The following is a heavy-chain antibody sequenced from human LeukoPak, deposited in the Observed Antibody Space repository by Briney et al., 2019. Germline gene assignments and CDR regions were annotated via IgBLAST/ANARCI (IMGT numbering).Heavy chain of an antibody. Sequence: ASVKVSCKASGYTFTSYGISWVRQAPGQGLEWMGWISAYNGNTNYAQKLQGRVTMTTDTSTSTAYMELRSLRSDDTAVYYCARDDYGDYSSWFDPWGQGTLVTVSS. J-gene: IGHJ5*02. CDR3: ARDDYGDYSSWFDP. V-gene: IGHV1-18*01. CDR2: ISAYNGNT. CDR1: GYTFTSYG. D-gene: IGHD4-17*01.